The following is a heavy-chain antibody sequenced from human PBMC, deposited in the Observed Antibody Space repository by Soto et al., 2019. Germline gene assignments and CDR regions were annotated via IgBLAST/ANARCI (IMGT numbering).Heavy chain of an antibody. J-gene: IGHJ4*02. V-gene: IGHV3-11*01. CDR2: ISSSGSTI. Sequence: GGSLRLSCAASGFTFSDYYMSWIRQAPGKGLEWVSYISSSGSTIYYADSVKGRFTISRNNAKNSLYLQMNSLRAEDTAVYYCARDFPPLGDLGPLVGAGLDYWGQGTLVTVSS. D-gene: IGHD1-26*01. CDR3: ARDFPPLGDLGPLVGAGLDY. CDR1: GFTFSDYY.